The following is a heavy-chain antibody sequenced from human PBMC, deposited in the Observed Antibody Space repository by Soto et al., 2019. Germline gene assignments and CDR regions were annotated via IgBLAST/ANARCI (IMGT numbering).Heavy chain of an antibody. D-gene: IGHD2-21*02. CDR3: ARGHSCGSDCYWALDY. CDR2: FYYGETT. Sequence: AETLARTCTVAGASISYYFWTCIRQPPGKGLELIGYFYYGETTNKKSSLNSRFTVSVDTSKSQFSLKVTSVTTADTAVYYCARGHSCGSDCYWALDYWGQGKMVTVSS. CDR1: GASISYYF. J-gene: IGHJ4*02. V-gene: IGHV4-59*01.